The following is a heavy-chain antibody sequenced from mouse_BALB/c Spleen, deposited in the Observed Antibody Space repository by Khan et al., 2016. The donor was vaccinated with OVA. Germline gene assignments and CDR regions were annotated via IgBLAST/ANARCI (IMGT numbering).Heavy chain of an antibody. J-gene: IGHJ2*01. CDR1: GLNIKDTY. D-gene: IGHD1-3*01. V-gene: IGHV14-3*02. Sequence: EVQLQESGAELVKLGATVKLSCTASGLNIKDTYMHWLKQWPEQGLEWIVRIVPPNGNTKYDPKFQGKATITADTSSNTAYLQLSSLTCKYTAVYYCARMAIKWGLSTTLTVSS. CDR2: IVPPNGNT. CDR3: ARMAIK.